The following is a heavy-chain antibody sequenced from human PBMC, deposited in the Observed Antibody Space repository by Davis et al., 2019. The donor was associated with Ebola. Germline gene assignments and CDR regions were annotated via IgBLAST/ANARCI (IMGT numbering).Heavy chain of an antibody. CDR3: AIPPGYSSSWAFNY. CDR1: GYTFTSYD. V-gene: IGHV1-8*01. J-gene: IGHJ4*02. D-gene: IGHD6-13*01. CDR2: MNPNSGNT. Sequence: AASVKVSCKASGYTFTSYDINWVRQATGQGLEWMGWMNPNSGNTDYAQKFQGRVTMTRNTSISTAYMELSSLRSEDTAVYYCAIPPGYSSSWAFNYWGQGTLVTVSS.